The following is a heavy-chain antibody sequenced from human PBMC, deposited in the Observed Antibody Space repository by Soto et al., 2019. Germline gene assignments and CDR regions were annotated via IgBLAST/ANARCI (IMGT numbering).Heavy chain of an antibody. V-gene: IGHV1-46*01. D-gene: IGHD5-12*01. CDR2: INPSGGST. CDR3: AQTVEMAKIFHN. Sequence: QVQLVQSGAEVKKPGASMKVSCKASEYTFTSYYLHWVRQAPGQGLEWMGVINPSGGSTSYAQKFQSRVTMTRDTSTSTVYMQLNSLRSEDTAVYYCAQTVEMAKIFHNWGQRTLVTVSS. J-gene: IGHJ4*02. CDR1: EYTFTSYY.